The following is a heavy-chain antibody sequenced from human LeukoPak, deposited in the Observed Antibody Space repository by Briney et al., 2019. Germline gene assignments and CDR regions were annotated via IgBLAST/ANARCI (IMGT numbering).Heavy chain of an antibody. D-gene: IGHD2-2*01. J-gene: IGHJ6*02. V-gene: IGHV4-59*01. Sequence: PSETLSLTCTVSGGSISSYYWSWIRQPPGKGLEWIGYIYYSGSTNYNPSLKSRVTISVDTSKNQFSLKLSSVTAADTAVYYCARALRYCSSTSCQPRAGYYYGMDVWGQGTTVTVSS. CDR3: ARALRYCSSTSCQPRAGYYYGMDV. CDR2: IYYSGST. CDR1: GGSISSYY.